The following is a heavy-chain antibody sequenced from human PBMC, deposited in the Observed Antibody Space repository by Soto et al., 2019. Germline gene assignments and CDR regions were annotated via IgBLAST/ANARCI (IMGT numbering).Heavy chain of an antibody. CDR3: ARQSLRRPFGRLILVALDS. J-gene: IGHJ5*02. D-gene: IGHD3-16*02. CDR2: IYYSGST. V-gene: IGHV4-59*08. Sequence: PSETLSLTCTVSGGSISSYYWSWIRQPPGKGLEWIAYIYYSGSTNYNPSLKSRVAISGDTSKNDFSLKLRSVTAADTAVYSCARQSLRRPFGRLILVALDSWGLGSLVTVSS. CDR1: GGSISSYY.